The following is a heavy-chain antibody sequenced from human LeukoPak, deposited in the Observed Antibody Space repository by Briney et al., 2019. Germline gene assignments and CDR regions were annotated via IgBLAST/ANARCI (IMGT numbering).Heavy chain of an antibody. V-gene: IGHV3-23*01. Sequence: PGGSLRLSCAASGFTFSSYSMGWVCQAPGKGLEWVQTFSGSGGTTYYADSVKGRFTVSRDNSKNTLYLQMNSLRTEDTAIYYCAKHRNFGELSPFDSWGQGTLVTVSS. D-gene: IGHD3-10*01. J-gene: IGHJ4*02. CDR3: AKHRNFGELSPFDS. CDR1: GFTFSSYS. CDR2: FSGSGGTT.